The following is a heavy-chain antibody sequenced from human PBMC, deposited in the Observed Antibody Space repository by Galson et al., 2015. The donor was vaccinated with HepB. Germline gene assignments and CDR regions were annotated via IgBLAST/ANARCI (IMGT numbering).Heavy chain of an antibody. CDR3: AGFYYYGSGRYFDY. D-gene: IGHD3-10*01. CDR2: ISSSSSTI. CDR1: GFTFSSYS. V-gene: IGHV3-48*01. Sequence: SLRLSCAASGFTFSSYSMNWVRQAPGKGLEWVSYISSSSSTIYYADSVKGRFTISRDNAKNSLYLQMNSLRAEDTAVYYCAGFYYYGSGRYFDYWGQGTLVTVSS. J-gene: IGHJ4*02.